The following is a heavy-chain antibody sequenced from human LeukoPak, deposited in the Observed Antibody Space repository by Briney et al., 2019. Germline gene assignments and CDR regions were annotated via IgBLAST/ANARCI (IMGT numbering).Heavy chain of an antibody. Sequence: SETLSLTCAVYGGSFSGYYWSWIRQPPGKGLEWIGEINHSGSSNYNPSLKSRVTISVDTSKNQFSLKLSSVTAVDTAVYYCARGVFGSSSWYVGWFDPWGQGTLVTVSS. J-gene: IGHJ5*02. V-gene: IGHV4-34*01. CDR1: GGSFSGYY. CDR2: INHSGSS. D-gene: IGHD6-13*01. CDR3: ARGVFGSSSWYVGWFDP.